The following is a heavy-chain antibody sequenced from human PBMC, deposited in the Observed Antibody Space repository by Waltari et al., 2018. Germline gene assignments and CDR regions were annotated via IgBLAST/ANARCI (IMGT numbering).Heavy chain of an antibody. D-gene: IGHD6-13*01. CDR3: AREVWDSSSWFEAYGMDV. CDR2: IYTSGST. CDR1: GGSISSYY. Sequence: QVQLQESGPGLVKPSETLSLTCTVSGGSISSYYWSWIRQPAGKGLEWIGRIYTSGSTNYNPSLKSRVTMSVDTSKNQFSLKRSSVTAADTAVYYCAREVWDSSSWFEAYGMDVWGQGTTVTVSS. V-gene: IGHV4-4*07. J-gene: IGHJ6*02.